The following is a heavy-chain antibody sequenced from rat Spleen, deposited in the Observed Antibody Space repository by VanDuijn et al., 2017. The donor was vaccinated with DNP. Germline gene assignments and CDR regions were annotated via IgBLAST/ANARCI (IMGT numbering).Heavy chain of an antibody. CDR1: GFSLTSHT. CDR2: MSSGGST. V-gene: IGHV2-6*01. D-gene: IGHD1-1*01. J-gene: IGHJ3*01. CDR3: LRDGGGNWFAY. Sequence: QVQLKESGPGLVQPSQTLSLTCTVSGFSLTSHTVSWVRQPPGKGLEWIAAMSSGGSTYYNSALKSRLSISRDTSKSQVFLKRNSRQTDDTGTDYCLRDGGGNWFAYWGQGTLVTVSS.